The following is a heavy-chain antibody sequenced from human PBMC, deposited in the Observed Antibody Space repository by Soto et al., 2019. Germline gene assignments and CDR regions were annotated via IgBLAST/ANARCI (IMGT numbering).Heavy chain of an antibody. J-gene: IGHJ4*02. Sequence: PGGSLRLSCAASGFTFSSYAMSWVRQAPGKGLEWVSAISGSGGSTYYADSVKGRFTISRDNSKNTLYLQMNSLRAEDTAVYYCATRSGSYTKSDYWGQGTLVTVSS. CDR3: ATRSGSYTKSDY. CDR2: ISGSGGST. V-gene: IGHV3-23*01. D-gene: IGHD1-26*01. CDR1: GFTFSSYA.